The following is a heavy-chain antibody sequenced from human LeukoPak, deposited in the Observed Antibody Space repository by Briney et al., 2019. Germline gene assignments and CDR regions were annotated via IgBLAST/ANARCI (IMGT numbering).Heavy chain of an antibody. CDR2: IYHSGST. D-gene: IGHD3-3*01. Sequence: KPSRTLSLTCAVSGGSISSSNWWSWVRQPPGKGLEWIGEIYHSGSTNYNPSLKSRVTISVDKSKNQFSLKLNSVTAADTAVYYCARGERYDYDFWSGYSDWGQGTLVTVSS. J-gene: IGHJ4*02. CDR3: ARGERYDYDFWSGYSD. V-gene: IGHV4-4*02. CDR1: GGSISSSNW.